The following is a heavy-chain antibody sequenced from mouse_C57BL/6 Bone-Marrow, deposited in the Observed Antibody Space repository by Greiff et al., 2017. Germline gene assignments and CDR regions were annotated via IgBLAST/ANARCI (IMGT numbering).Heavy chain of an antibody. V-gene: IGHV5-4*01. Sequence: EVQRVESGGGLVKPGGSLKLSCAASGFTFSSYAMSWVRQTPEKRLEWVATISGGGSYTYYPDNVKGRCTISRDNAKNNLYLQMSQLKSEDTAMYYYARNYGSSYGYCDYWGQGTTLTVSS. D-gene: IGHD1-1*01. CDR3: ARNYGSSYGYCDY. CDR1: GFTFSSYA. CDR2: ISGGGSYT. J-gene: IGHJ2*01.